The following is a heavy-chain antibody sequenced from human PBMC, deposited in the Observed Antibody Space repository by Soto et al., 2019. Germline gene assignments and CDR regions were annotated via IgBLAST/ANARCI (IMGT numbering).Heavy chain of an antibody. V-gene: IGHV3-30-3*01. CDR2: ISYDGSNK. CDR1: GFTFSSYA. J-gene: IGHJ6*02. D-gene: IGHD2-15*01. CDR3: ARGGYCSGGGCFYYYYYGMDV. Sequence: QVQLVESGGGVVQPGRSLRLSCAASGFTFSSYAMHWVRQAPGKGLEWVAVISYDGSNKYYADSVKGRFTISRDNSKNTLYLQMNSLRAEDTAVYYCARGGYCSGGGCFYYYYYGMDVWGQGTTVTVSS.